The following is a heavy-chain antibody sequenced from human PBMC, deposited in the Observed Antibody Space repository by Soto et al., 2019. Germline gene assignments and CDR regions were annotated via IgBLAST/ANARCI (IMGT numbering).Heavy chain of an antibody. D-gene: IGHD6-13*01. CDR1: GYTFTSYG. J-gene: IGHJ6*02. CDR3: GRHRGGAAAGYYYYGMDV. V-gene: IGHV1-18*04. Sequence: ASVKVSCKASGYTFTSYGISWVRQAPGQGLEWMGWISAYNGNTNYAQKLQGRVTMTTDTSTSTAYMELRSLRSDDTAVYYCGRHRGGAAAGYYYYGMDVWGQGTTVTVSS. CDR2: ISAYNGNT.